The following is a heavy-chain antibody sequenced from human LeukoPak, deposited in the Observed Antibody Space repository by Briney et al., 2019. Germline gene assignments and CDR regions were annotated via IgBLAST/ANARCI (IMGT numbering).Heavy chain of an antibody. D-gene: IGHD3-16*01. Sequence: SETLSLTCAVYGGSFSGYYWSWIRQPPGKGLEWIGEINHSGSTNYNPSLKSRVTISVDTSKNQFSLKLSSVTAADTAVYYCARDRVGGSSYYYYYYYMDVWGKGTTVTVSS. CDR2: INHSGST. J-gene: IGHJ6*03. CDR3: ARDRVGGSSYYYYYYYMDV. CDR1: GGSFSGYY. V-gene: IGHV4-34*01.